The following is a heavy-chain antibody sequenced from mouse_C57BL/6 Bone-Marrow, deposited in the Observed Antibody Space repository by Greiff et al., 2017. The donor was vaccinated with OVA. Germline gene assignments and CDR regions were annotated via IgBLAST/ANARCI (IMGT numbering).Heavy chain of an antibody. CDR1: GFTFSDYG. V-gene: IGHV5-17*01. CDR3: ARINYWYFDV. J-gene: IGHJ1*03. Sequence: DVMLVESGGGLVKPGGSLKLSCAASGFTFSDYGMHWVCQAPEKGLEWVAYISSGSSTIYYADTVKGRFTISRDNAKNTLFLQMTSLRSEDTAMYYCARINYWYFDVWGTGTTVTVSS. CDR2: ISSGSSTI.